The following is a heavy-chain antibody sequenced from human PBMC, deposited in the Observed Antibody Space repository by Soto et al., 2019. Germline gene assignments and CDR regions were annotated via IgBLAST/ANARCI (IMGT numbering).Heavy chain of an antibody. J-gene: IGHJ5*02. V-gene: IGHV4-30-4*01. Sequence: SETLSLTCTVSGGSISTEDFFWTWIRQPPGKGLERVGNIYFSGRTFYNPSLRGRISISMDTSTNQFSLKLTSVTAADTAVYFCARYSGLQYHEHWNNWLDPWGQGTLVTVSS. CDR3: ARYSGLQYHEHWNNWLDP. CDR1: GGSISTEDFF. D-gene: IGHD4-4*01. CDR2: IYFSGRT.